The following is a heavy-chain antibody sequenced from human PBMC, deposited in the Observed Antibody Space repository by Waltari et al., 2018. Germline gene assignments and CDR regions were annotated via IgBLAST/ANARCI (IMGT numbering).Heavy chain of an antibody. D-gene: IGHD6-13*01. CDR3: AIGGVETSWYWRY. J-gene: IGHJ4*02. V-gene: IGHV3-7*01. Sequence: EVQVVESGGGLVQPGGSLRPSCAAAGFTFRSSGMTWGRQAPGKGLEWVANIKTDGSETYYVDSVKGRFTISRDNTKNSLYLQMSSLRAEDTAVYYCAIGGVETSWYWRYWGQGTLVTVSS. CDR2: IKTDGSET. CDR1: GFTFRSSG.